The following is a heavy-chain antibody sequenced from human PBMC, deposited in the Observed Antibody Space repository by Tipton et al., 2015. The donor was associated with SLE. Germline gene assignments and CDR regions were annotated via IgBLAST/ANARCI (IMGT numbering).Heavy chain of an antibody. Sequence: LRLSCTVSGGSISSHYWSWIRQPPGKGLEWIGEINHSGSTNYNPSLKSRVTISVDTSKNQFSLKLSSVTAADTAVYYCARAGAAAALDYWGQGTLVTVSS. V-gene: IGHV4-34*01. J-gene: IGHJ4*02. CDR2: INHSGST. D-gene: IGHD6-13*01. CDR1: GGSISSHY. CDR3: ARAGAAAALDY.